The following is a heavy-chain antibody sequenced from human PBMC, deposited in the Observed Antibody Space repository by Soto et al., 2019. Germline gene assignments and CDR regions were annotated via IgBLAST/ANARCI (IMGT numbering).Heavy chain of an antibody. CDR2: IREEGGGQ. D-gene: IGHD3-10*01. CDR3: VRGGHGSGSYLGYS. CDR1: GFTLSRYW. V-gene: IGHV3-7*03. Sequence: GGSLRLSCVASGFTLSRYWMSWVRKAQGKGREGGAKIREEGGGQNDVDSVKGRFTISRDNAKNSVYLQMDSLRVEDTAVYYCVRGGHGSGSYLGYSWGQGILVTVSS. J-gene: IGHJ4*02.